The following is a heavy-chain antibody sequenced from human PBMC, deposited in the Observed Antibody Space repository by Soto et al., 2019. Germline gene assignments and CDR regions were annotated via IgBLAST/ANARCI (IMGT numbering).Heavy chain of an antibody. V-gene: IGHV3-11*01. CDR1: GFTFSNHY. J-gene: IGHJ6*02. D-gene: IGHD5-18*01. CDR3: RTQPELWDVNLATRPSPYSSAMDV. Sequence: QMQLVESGGGLVEPGGSLRLSCEASGFTFSNHYMSWIRQAPGKGLEWISYISRSGSTIYYADSVKGRFTISRDNSKNSLYLQMDSLRAKHTALHSWRTQPELWDVNLATRPSPYSSAMDVWGQGTTLTVAS. CDR2: ISRSGSTI.